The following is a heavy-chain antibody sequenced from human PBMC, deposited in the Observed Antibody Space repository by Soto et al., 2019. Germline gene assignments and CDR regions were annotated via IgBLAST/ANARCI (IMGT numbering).Heavy chain of an antibody. J-gene: IGHJ4*02. CDR3: ATLWFGESGY. CDR2: IYYSGST. V-gene: IGHV4-39*01. Sequence: QLQLQESGPGLVKPSETLSLTCTVSGGSISRNSYYWGWIRQPPGKGLEWIGSIYYSGSTYYNVSLQSRVPLSVDTSKNQFSLKLSSVTAADTAVYYCATLWFGESGYWGQGTLVTVSS. D-gene: IGHD3-10*01. CDR1: GGSISRNSYY.